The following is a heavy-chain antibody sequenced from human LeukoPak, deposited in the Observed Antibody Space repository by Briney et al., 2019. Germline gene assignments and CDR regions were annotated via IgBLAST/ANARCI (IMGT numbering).Heavy chain of an antibody. CDR2: IRSKAYGGTT. CDR3: TRDLPALAYCGGDCYSSDAFDI. V-gene: IGHV3-49*04. J-gene: IGHJ3*02. CDR1: GFTFSSYA. D-gene: IGHD2-21*02. Sequence: GGSLRLSCAASGFTFSSYAMSWVRQAPGKGLEWVGFIRSKAYGGTTEYAASVKGRFTISRDDSKSIAYLQMNSLETEDTAVYYCTRDLPALAYCGGDCYSSDAFDIWGQGTMVTVSS.